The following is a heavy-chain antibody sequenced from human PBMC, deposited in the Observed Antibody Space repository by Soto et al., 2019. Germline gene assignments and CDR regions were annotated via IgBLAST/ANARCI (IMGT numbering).Heavy chain of an antibody. CDR1: GFTFSAYA. CDR2: IRTNGITT. Sequence: EVQLLQSGGGLVQPGGSLRLSCAASGFTFSAYAMSWVRQAPGKGLEWVSGIRTNGITTYYADSVKGRFTISRDNSKNTLYLQMNSLRAEDTAIYYCAKVPPRMVVAGGPFDVWGQGTMVTVSS. V-gene: IGHV3-23*01. CDR3: AKVPPRMVVAGGPFDV. D-gene: IGHD2-15*01. J-gene: IGHJ3*01.